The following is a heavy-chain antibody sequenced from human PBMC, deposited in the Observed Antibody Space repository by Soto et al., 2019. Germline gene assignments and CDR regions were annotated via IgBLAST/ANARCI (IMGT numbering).Heavy chain of an antibody. J-gene: IGHJ4*02. CDR2: IIPIFGTA. CDR3: AREGGGAGTLEGY. V-gene: IGHV1-69*01. CDR1: GGTFSSYA. D-gene: IGHD2-21*01. Sequence: QVQLVQSGAEVKKPGSSVKVSCKASGGTFSSYAISWVRQAPGQGLEWMGGIIPIFGTAKYAQKFQGRVTITADEYTSTSYVERSSLISEDTAVYYCAREGGGAGTLEGYWGQGTLVTVSS.